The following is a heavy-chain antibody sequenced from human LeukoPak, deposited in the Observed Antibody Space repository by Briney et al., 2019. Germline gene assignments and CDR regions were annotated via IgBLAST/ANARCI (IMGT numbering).Heavy chain of an antibody. J-gene: IGHJ5*02. CDR1: GGSISSSSYY. Sequence: PSETLSLTCTVSGGSISSSSYYWGWIRQPPGKGLEWIGSIYYSGSTNYNPSLKSRVTISVDTSKNQFSLKLSSVTAADTAVYYCARDRGYRSNWFDPWGQGTLVTVSS. CDR2: IYYSGST. D-gene: IGHD5-12*01. V-gene: IGHV4-39*07. CDR3: ARDRGYRSNWFDP.